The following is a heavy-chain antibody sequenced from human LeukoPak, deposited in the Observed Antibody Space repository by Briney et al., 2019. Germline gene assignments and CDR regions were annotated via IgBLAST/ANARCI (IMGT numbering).Heavy chain of an antibody. CDR1: GFTGGSEY. J-gene: IGHJ4*02. D-gene: IGHD1-1*01. Sequence: PGGSLRLSCSGSGFTGGSEYMTWVRQAPGKGLEYVSVIYKGGTPEYADSVRGRFTISRDNSKNTLYLQMDSLRAGDTAVYYCARGMNWNDLSLDSWGQGTLVTVS. V-gene: IGHV3-53*01. CDR3: ARGMNWNDLSLDS. CDR2: IYKGGTP.